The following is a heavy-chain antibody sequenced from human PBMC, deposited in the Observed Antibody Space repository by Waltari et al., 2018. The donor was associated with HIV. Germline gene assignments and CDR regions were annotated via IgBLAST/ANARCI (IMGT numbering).Heavy chain of an antibody. CDR1: GFTFDDFA. CDR3: VKGSIATTWGHFDF. V-gene: IGHV3-9*01. J-gene: IGHJ4*02. D-gene: IGHD7-27*01. CDR2: IAWNGGFT. Sequence: EVQLVESGGGLVQPGRSLRLSCAASGFTFDDFAMHWVRQVPGKGLEWGSGIAWNGGFTGYADSVKGRFTISRDKNSLYLQMNSLRPEDTALYYCVKGSIATTWGHFDFWGQGTLVTVSS.